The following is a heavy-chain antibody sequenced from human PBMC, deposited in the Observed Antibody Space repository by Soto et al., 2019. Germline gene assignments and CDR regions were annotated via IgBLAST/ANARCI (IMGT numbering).Heavy chain of an antibody. CDR3: ARGGHVVVVTAALDY. CDR2: VNPSGGHT. D-gene: IGHD2-21*02. J-gene: IGHJ4*02. V-gene: IGHV1-46*01. Sequence: QVQLMQSGAEVKKPGASVKVSCKASGDTFTDYYIHWVRQAPGQGLEWMGTVNPSGGHTTYAQHFLGRVTMTRDTSTSTLYMGLTFLTSDDTAIYYCARGGHVVVVTAALDYWGQGTLVTVSS. CDR1: GDTFTDYY.